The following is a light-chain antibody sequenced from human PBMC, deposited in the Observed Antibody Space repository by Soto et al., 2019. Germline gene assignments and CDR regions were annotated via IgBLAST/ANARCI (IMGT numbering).Light chain of an antibody. V-gene: IGKV3-20*01. J-gene: IGKJ1*01. CDR3: QQYGSSGT. CDR1: QSVSSSY. CDR2: GAS. Sequence: EIVLTQSPGTLSLASGERATLSCRASQSVSSSYLAWYQQKPGQAPRLLIYGASSRATGIPDRFSGSGSGTDFTLTISRLEPEDFAVYYCQQYGSSGTCGQGTKGDIK.